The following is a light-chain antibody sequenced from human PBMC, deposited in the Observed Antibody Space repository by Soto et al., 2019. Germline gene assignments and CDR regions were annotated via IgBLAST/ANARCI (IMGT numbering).Light chain of an antibody. J-gene: IGLJ1*01. CDR2: EDS. Sequence: SYERTQPPSVSVAPGQTARITCGANNIGSKSVHWYQKKQGQAPILVVYEDSGRHAGIRERSQGSNTGGTATLTISGVEAGDEADYYWQGGPSSSAGLGTRPKVTVL. V-gene: IGLV3-21*02. CDR1: NIGSKS. CDR3: QGGPSSSAG.